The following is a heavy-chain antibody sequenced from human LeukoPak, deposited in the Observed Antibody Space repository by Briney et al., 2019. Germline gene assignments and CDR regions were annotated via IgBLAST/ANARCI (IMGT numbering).Heavy chain of an antibody. J-gene: IGHJ4*02. CDR3: AREGLRYFDWGEPYYFDY. Sequence: ASVKVSCKASGGTFSSYAISWVRQAPGQELEWMGGIIPIFGTANYAQRFQGRVTITTDESTSTAYMELSSLRSEDTAVYYCAREGLRYFDWGEPYYFDYWGQGTLVTVSS. CDR1: GGTFSSYA. V-gene: IGHV1-69*05. CDR2: IIPIFGTA. D-gene: IGHD3-9*01.